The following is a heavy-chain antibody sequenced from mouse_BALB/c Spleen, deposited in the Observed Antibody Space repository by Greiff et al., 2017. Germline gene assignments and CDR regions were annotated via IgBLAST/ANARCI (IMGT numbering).Heavy chain of an antibody. V-gene: IGHV2-6-7*01. CDR3: ARVYYDYDDYAMDY. CDR1: GFSLTGYG. Sequence: VKVVESGPGLVAPSQSLSITCTVSGFSLTGYGVNWVRQPPGKGLEWLGMIWGDGSTDYNSALKSRLSISKDNSKSQVFLKMNSLQTDDTARYYCARVYYDYDDYAMDYWGQGTSVTVSS. J-gene: IGHJ4*01. CDR2: IWGDGST. D-gene: IGHD2-4*01.